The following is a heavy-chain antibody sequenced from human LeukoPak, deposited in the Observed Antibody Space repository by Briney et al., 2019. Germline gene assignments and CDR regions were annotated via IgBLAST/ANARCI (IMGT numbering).Heavy chain of an antibody. D-gene: IGHD6-19*01. CDR2: MNPNSGNT. Sequence: ASVKVSCKASGYTFTGYYMHWVRQATGQGLEWMGWMNPNSGNTGYAQKFQGRVTMTRNTSISTAYMELSSLRSEDTAVYYCARGHKRLVDWGQGTLVTVSS. CDR3: ARGHKRLVD. J-gene: IGHJ4*02. V-gene: IGHV1-8*02. CDR1: GYTFTGYY.